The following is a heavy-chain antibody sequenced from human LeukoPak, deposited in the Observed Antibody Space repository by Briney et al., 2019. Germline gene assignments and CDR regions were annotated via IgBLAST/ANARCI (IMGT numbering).Heavy chain of an antibody. D-gene: IGHD2-8*01. CDR3: ARDTFWGMIGSMDI. V-gene: IGHV1-69*05. CDR1: GGTFSSYA. J-gene: IGHJ6*03. Sequence: SVKVSCKASGGTFSSYAISWVRQAPGQGLEWMGGIIPIFGTANYAQKFQGRVTITTDESTSTAYMELSSLRSEDTAVYYCARDTFWGMIGSMDIWGKGTTVTVSS. CDR2: IIPIFGTA.